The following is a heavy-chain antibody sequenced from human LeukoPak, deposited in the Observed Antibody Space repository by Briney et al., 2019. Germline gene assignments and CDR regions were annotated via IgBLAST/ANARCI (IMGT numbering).Heavy chain of an antibody. D-gene: IGHD6-19*01. CDR1: GFIFNNYA. Sequence: HPGGSLRLSCAGSGFIFNNYAMHWVRQPPGKGLEWVSGISWNSGSIDYADSVKGRFTISRDNAKNSLYLQMTSLRVEDTAFYYCAKDNRRHYTSGPNPDSLHWGQGALVTVSS. CDR3: AKDNRRHYTSGPNPDSLH. CDR2: ISWNSGSI. J-gene: IGHJ4*02. V-gene: IGHV3-9*01.